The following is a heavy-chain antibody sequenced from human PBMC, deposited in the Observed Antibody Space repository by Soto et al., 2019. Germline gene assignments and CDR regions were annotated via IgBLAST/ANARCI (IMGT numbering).Heavy chain of an antibody. CDR2: INWHGGST. CDR3: AKEDFVDGYNYNYFDY. CDR1: GFTFDEHA. V-gene: IGHV3-20*04. D-gene: IGHD5-12*01. Sequence: GGSLRLSCAASGFTFDEHALTWVRQAPGKGLEWVSGINWHGGSTGYADSVKGRFTISRDNSKNSLYLQMNSLRTEDTDLYYCAKEDFVDGYNYNYFDYWGQGTLVTVSS. J-gene: IGHJ4*02.